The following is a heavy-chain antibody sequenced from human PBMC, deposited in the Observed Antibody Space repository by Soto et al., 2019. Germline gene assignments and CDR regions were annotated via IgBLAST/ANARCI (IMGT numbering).Heavy chain of an antibody. CDR1: GGTFSSYA. CDR3: ARSYSSGWIHWFDP. CDR2: IIPIFGTA. J-gene: IGHJ5*02. V-gene: IGHV1-69*13. D-gene: IGHD6-19*01. Sequence: SVKVSCKASGGTFSSYAISWVRQAPGQGLEWMGGIIPIFGTANYAQKFQGRVTITADESTCTAYMELSSLRSEDTAVYYCARSYSSGWIHWFDPWGQGTLVTVSS.